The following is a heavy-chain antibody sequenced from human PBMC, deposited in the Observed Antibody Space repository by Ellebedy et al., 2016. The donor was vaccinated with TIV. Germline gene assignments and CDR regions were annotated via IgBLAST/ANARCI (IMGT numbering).Heavy chain of an antibody. CDR2: ISAYNGNT. CDR1: GYSFTNYG. J-gene: IGHJ4*02. V-gene: IGHV1-18*01. CDR3: ARGGGATANDF. Sequence: AASVKVSCKASGYSFTNYGINWVRQAPGQGLEWVGWISAYNGNTNFAQNLQGRVTVTTDTSTSTAYMELRSLRFEDTAVYYCARGGGATANDFWGQGTLVTVSS. D-gene: IGHD2-21*02.